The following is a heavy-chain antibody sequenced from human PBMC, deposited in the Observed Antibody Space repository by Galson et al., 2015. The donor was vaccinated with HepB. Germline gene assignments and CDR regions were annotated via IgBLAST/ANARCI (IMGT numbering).Heavy chain of an antibody. CDR3: ARLLTGVFAFDI. CDR1: GFTFSSYS. D-gene: IGHD7-27*01. CDR2: ISSSSSYI. V-gene: IGHV3-21*01. J-gene: IGHJ3*02. Sequence: SLRLSCAASGFTFSSYSMNWVRQAPGKGLEWVSSISSSSSYIYYADSVKGRFTISRDNAKNSLYLQMNSLRAEDTAVYYCARLLTGVFAFDIWGQGTMVTVSS.